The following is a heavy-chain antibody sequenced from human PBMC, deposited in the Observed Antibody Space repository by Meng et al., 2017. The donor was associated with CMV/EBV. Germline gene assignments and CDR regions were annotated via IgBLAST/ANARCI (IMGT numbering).Heavy chain of an antibody. V-gene: IGHV3-21*01. CDR3: ASSPFGSGSYYRDWGDDY. D-gene: IGHD3-10*01. J-gene: IGHJ4*02. Sequence: EGSLRLSCAASGFTFSSYSMNWVRQAPGKGLEWVSSISSSSSYIYYADSVKGRFTISRDNAKNSLYLQMNSLRAEDTAVYYCASSPFGSGSYYRDWGDDYWGQGTLVTVSS. CDR2: ISSSSSYI. CDR1: GFTFSSYS.